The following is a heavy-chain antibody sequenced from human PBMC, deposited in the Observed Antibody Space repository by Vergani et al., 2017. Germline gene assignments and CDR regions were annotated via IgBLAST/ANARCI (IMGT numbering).Heavy chain of an antibody. Sequence: QVQLQESGPGLVKPSQTLSLTCTVSGGSISSGGYYWSWIRQHPGKGLEWIGYIYYSGSTYYNQSLKSRVTISVDTSKNQFSLNLSSLTAADTAVYYCARDTYHFSMVRGVDYYYYYMDVWGKGTTVTVSS. CDR2: IYYSGST. J-gene: IGHJ6*03. V-gene: IGHV4-31*03. CDR3: ARDTYHFSMVRGVDYYYYYMDV. D-gene: IGHD3-10*01. CDR1: GGSISSGGYY.